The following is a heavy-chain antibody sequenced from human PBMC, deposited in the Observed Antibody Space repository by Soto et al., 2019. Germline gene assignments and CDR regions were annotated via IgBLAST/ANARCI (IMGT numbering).Heavy chain of an antibody. CDR1: GYTFTGYY. CDR3: ARDYCSSTSCSLPIDY. Sequence: ASVKVSCKASGYTFTGYYMHWVLQAPGQGLEWMGWINPNSGGTNYAQKFQGRVTMTRDTSISTAYMELSRLRSDDTAVYYCARDYCSSTSCSLPIDYWGQGTLVTVSS. CDR2: INPNSGGT. V-gene: IGHV1-2*02. D-gene: IGHD2-2*01. J-gene: IGHJ4*02.